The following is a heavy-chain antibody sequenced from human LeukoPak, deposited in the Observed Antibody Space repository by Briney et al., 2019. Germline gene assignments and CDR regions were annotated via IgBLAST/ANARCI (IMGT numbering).Heavy chain of an antibody. CDR1: GNSISSGDYY. Sequence: SETLSLTCTVSGNSISSGDYYWSWIRQPPGKGLEWIGEINHSGSTNYNPSLKSRVTISVDTSKNQFSLKLSSVTAADTAVYYCARSSWALDYWGQGTLVTVSS. D-gene: IGHD2-2*01. V-gene: IGHV4-39*07. CDR3: ARSSWALDY. CDR2: INHSGST. J-gene: IGHJ4*02.